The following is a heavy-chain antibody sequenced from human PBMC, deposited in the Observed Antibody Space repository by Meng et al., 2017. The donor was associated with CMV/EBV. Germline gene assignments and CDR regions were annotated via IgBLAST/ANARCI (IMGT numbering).Heavy chain of an antibody. Sequence: SETLSLTCTVSGGSISSYYCSWTRQPPGKGLEWIGYIYYSGSTNYNPSLKSRVTISVDTSKNQFSLKLSSVTAADAAVYYCARGVYDFWSGYYPKYYFDYWGQGTLVTVSS. J-gene: IGHJ4*02. D-gene: IGHD3-3*01. CDR3: ARGVYDFWSGYYPKYYFDY. CDR1: GGSISSYY. CDR2: IYYSGST. V-gene: IGHV4-59*01.